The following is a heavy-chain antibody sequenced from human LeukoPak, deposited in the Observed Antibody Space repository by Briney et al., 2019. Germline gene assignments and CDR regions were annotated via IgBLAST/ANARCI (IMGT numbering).Heavy chain of an antibody. CDR1: GFTFNDYT. V-gene: IGHV3-43*01. J-gene: IGHJ4*02. CDR3: AKAPTGYLFDY. D-gene: IGHD3-9*01. CDR2: VSWDGGST. Sequence: PGGSLRLSCAASGFTFNDYTMHWVRQRPGKGLEWVSLVSWDGGSTSYAVSVKGRFTISRDNRKNSLYLQMNRLRTEDTALYYCAKAPTGYLFDYWGQGTLVTVSS.